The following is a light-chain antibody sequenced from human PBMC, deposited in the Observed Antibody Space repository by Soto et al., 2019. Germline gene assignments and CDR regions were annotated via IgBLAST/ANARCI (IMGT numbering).Light chain of an antibody. Sequence: EIVLTQSPGTLSLSPGERATLSCRASQSVSSSYLAWYQWKPGQAPRLLIYGASRRATGIPDRFSGGGSGTDFTLTISRLEPEDFAVYYCQQYHNSPPTFGQGTKVDI. CDR3: QQYHNSPPT. V-gene: IGKV3-20*01. J-gene: IGKJ1*01. CDR1: QSVSSSY. CDR2: GAS.